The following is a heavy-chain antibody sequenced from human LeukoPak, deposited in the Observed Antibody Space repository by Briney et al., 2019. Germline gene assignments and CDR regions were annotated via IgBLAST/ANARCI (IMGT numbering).Heavy chain of an antibody. CDR3: ARENVDSGGYYSGRVFDY. D-gene: IGHD3-22*01. CDR1: RFTFSSYD. CDR2: ISKDGRNK. J-gene: IGHJ4*02. V-gene: IGHV3-30*04. Sequence: PGGSLRLSCAASRFTFSSYDIHWVRQAPGKGLEWVAVISKDGRNKYYADSVKGRFTISRDNSKNTLFLQMSSLRADDTAVYYCARENVDSGGYYSGRVFDYWGQGTLVTVSS.